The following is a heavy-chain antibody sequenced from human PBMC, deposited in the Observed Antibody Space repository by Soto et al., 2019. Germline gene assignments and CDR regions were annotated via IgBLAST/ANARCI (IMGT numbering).Heavy chain of an antibody. CDR3: AREVVDALPFRNWFPP. CDR2: IIPIFGTA. J-gene: IGHJ5*02. D-gene: IGHD2-15*01. V-gene: IGHV1-69*01. Sequence: QVQLVQSGAEVKKPGSSVKVSCKASGGTFSSYAISWVRQAPGQGLEWMGGIIPIFGTANYAQKFQGRVKITAVVSPGPVYGGLCGVISESTAVYYFAREVVDALPFRNWFPPWGEGTRVTVTT. CDR1: GGTFSSYA.